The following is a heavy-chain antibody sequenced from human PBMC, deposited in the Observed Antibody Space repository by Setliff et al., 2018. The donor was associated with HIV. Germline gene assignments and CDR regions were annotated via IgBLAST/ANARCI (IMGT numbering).Heavy chain of an antibody. Sequence: SETLSLTCTVSGGSISSHYWSWIRQPPGKGLEWIGYIYYSGSTSYNPSLKSRVTISVDTSKNQFSLKLSSVTAADTAVYYCARDRVVRGVITTYYYMDVWGKGTTVTVSS. CDR1: GGSISSHY. D-gene: IGHD3-10*01. CDR3: ARDRVVRGVITTYYYMDV. J-gene: IGHJ6*03. V-gene: IGHV4-59*11. CDR2: IYYSGST.